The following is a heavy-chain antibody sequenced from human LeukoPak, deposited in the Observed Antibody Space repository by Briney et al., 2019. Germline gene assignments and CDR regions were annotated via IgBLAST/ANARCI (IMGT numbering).Heavy chain of an antibody. D-gene: IGHD3-16*01. CDR1: GYTFTSYG. V-gene: IGHV1-69*13. CDR2: IIPIFGTA. Sequence: ASAKVSCKASGYTFTSYGISWVRQAPGQGLEWMGGIIPIFGTANYAQKFQGRVTITADESTSTAYMELSSLRSEDTAVYYCARAVTFPPTDYWGQGTLVTVSS. CDR3: ARAVTFPPTDY. J-gene: IGHJ4*02.